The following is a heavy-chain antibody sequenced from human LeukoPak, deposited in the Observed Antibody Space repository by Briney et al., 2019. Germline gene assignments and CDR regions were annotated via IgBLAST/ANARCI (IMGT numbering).Heavy chain of an antibody. CDR1: GFTFSTFA. V-gene: IGHV3-23*01. CDR2: IFPSGGEI. CDR3: ARGGDFAFDY. D-gene: IGHD3-16*01. Sequence: GGSLRLSCAASGFTFSTFAMIWVRQPPGKGLEWVSSIFPSGGEIHYADSVRGRFTISRDNSKNTLYLQMNSLRAEDTAVYYCARGGDFAFDYWGQGTLVTVSS. J-gene: IGHJ4*02.